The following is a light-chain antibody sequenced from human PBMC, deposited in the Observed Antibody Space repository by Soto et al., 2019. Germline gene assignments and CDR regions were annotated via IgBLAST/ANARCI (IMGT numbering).Light chain of an antibody. J-gene: IGLJ1*01. Sequence: QSALTQPASVSGSLGQSITISCTGTTSDIGTYKYVSWYQQYPGKVPKLMIFDVNNRPAGISDRFSGSKSGNTASLTISGLHVEDEADYYCCSYTSTTSYIFGSGTKVTVL. CDR2: DVN. CDR1: TSDIGTYKY. CDR3: CSYTSTTSYI. V-gene: IGLV2-14*03.